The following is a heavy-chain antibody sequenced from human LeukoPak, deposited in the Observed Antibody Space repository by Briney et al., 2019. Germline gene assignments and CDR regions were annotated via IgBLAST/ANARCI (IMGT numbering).Heavy chain of an antibody. Sequence: GGSLRLSCAASGFTFSSYAMHWVRQAPGKGLEWVAVISYDGRNKYYADSVKGRFTISRDNSKNTLYLQMNSLRAEDTAVYYCARDRGISAAGTINWGQGTLVTVSS. V-gene: IGHV3-30*04. J-gene: IGHJ4*02. CDR1: GFTFSSYA. D-gene: IGHD6-13*01. CDR3: ARDRGISAAGTIN. CDR2: ISYDGRNK.